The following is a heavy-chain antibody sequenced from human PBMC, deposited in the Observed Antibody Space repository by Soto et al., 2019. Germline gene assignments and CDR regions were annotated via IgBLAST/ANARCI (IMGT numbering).Heavy chain of an antibody. D-gene: IGHD1-1*01. CDR2: IKQDGSEK. V-gene: IGHV3-7*03. J-gene: IGHJ4*02. Sequence: PGGSLRLSCAASGFTFSSYWMSWVRQAPGKGLEWVANIKQDGSEKYYVDSVKGRFTISRDNAKNSLYLQMNSLRAEDTAVYYCAREQNWNRQGPNVPFDYWGQGTLVTVSS. CDR1: GFTFSSYW. CDR3: AREQNWNRQGPNVPFDY.